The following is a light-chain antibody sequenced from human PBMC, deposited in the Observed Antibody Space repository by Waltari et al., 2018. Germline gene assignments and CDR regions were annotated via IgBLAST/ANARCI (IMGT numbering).Light chain of an antibody. CDR1: QGISSY. J-gene: IGKJ3*01. CDR2: AAS. V-gene: IGKV1-8*01. CDR3: QQYYSYPPA. Sequence: AIRMTQSPSSLSASTGARVTITCRASQGISSYLAWYQQKPGKAPKLLIYAASTLQSGVPSRFSGSGSGTDFTPTISCLQSEDFATYYCQQYYSYPPAFGPGTKVDIK.